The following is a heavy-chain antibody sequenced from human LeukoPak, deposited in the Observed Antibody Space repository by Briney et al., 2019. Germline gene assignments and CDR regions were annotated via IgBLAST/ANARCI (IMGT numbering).Heavy chain of an antibody. V-gene: IGHV1-2*02. Sequence: AASVKVSCKASGFTFTGYYIHWVRQAPGQGLEWMGYINPHSGGTNSPQKFQGRVTMTTDTSISAVYMELSSLISDDTAMYYCVREGNELLSKNFDFWGQGTLVTVSS. CDR2: INPHSGGT. J-gene: IGHJ4*02. CDR3: VREGNELLSKNFDF. CDR1: GFTFTGYY. D-gene: IGHD2-21*02.